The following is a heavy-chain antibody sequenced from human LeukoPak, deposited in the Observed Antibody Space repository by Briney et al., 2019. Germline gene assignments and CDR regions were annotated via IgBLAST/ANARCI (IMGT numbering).Heavy chain of an antibody. CDR3: ARSIPYGTTWYGRSDY. Sequence: GGSLRLSCAASGFTFSSYGMHWVRQAPGKGLEWVAVIWYDGSDKYYAESVKGRFTISRDNSKNTLYLQMNSLRAEDTAIYYCARSIPYGTTWYGRSDYWGQGTLVTVSS. CDR2: IWYDGSDK. V-gene: IGHV3-33*01. J-gene: IGHJ4*02. D-gene: IGHD6-13*01. CDR1: GFTFSSYG.